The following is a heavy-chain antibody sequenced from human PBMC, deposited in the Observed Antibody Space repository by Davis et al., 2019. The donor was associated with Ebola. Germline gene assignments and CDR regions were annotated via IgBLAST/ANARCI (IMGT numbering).Heavy chain of an antibody. V-gene: IGHV3-21*01. CDR1: GFTFSSYS. CDR3: ARVRAVAHFDY. D-gene: IGHD6-19*01. CDR2: ISSSSSYI. Sequence: GESLKISCAASGFTFSSYSMNWVRQAPGKGLEWVSSISSSSSYIYYADSVKGRFTISRDNAKNSLYLQMNSLRAEDTAVYYCARVRAVAHFDYWGQGTLVTVFS. J-gene: IGHJ4*02.